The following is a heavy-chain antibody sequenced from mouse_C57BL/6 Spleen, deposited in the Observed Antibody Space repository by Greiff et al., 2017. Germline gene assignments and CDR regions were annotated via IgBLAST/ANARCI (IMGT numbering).Heavy chain of an antibody. CDR2: INPSNGGT. V-gene: IGHV1-53*01. J-gene: IGHJ1*03. CDR3: ARSTTVVARYFDV. Sequence: QVQLQQPGTELVKPGASVKLSCKASGYTFTSYWMHWVKQRPGQGREWIGNINPSNGGTNYNEKFKSKATLTVDKSSSTAYMQLSSLTSEDSAVYYCARSTTVVARYFDVWGTGTTVTVSS. D-gene: IGHD1-1*01. CDR1: GYTFTSYW.